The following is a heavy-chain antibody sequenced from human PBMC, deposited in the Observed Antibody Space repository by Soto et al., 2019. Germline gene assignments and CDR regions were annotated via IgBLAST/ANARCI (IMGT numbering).Heavy chain of an antibody. CDR2: ISDDGSRI. Sequence: EVQLVQSGGGLVQPGGSVRLSCAASGFVFNMYWMHWVRQAPGKGLEWVSRISDDGSRIHYADSVKGRFSISRDNAQNILFLEMPALRNEDTAVYYCLRGPRPSSVGTGAFWGQGSPVTVSS. D-gene: IGHD3-10*01. J-gene: IGHJ4*02. CDR1: GFVFNMYW. CDR3: LRGPRPSSVGTGAF. V-gene: IGHV3-74*01.